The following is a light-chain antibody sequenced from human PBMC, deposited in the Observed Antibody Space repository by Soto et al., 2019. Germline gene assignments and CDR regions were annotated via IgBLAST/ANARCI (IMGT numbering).Light chain of an antibody. Sequence: IVLTQSPATLSFSPLEVATLSCRASQSVSSYLAWYQQKPGQAPRLLIYDASNRATGIPARFSGSGSGTDFTLTISSLEPEDSAVYYCQQRNVWPPVTFGQGTRLEIK. CDR2: DAS. J-gene: IGKJ5*01. V-gene: IGKV3-11*01. CDR3: QQRNVWPPVT. CDR1: QSVSSY.